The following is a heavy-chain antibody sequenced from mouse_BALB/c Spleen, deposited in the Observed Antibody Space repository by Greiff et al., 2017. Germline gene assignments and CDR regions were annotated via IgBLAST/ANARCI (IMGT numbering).Heavy chain of an antibody. Sequence: VHLVESGAELMKPGASVKISCKATGYTFSSYWIEWVKQRPGHGLEWIGEILPGSGSTNYNEKFKGKATFTADTSSNTAYMQLSSLTSEDSAVYYCARGDYYGSKGYWGQGTTLTVSS. CDR3: ARGDYYGSKGY. D-gene: IGHD1-1*01. CDR1: GYTFSSYW. V-gene: IGHV1-9*01. J-gene: IGHJ2*01. CDR2: ILPGSGST.